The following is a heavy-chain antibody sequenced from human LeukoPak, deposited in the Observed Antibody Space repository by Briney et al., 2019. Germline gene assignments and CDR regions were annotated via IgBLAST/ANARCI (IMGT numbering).Heavy chain of an antibody. V-gene: IGHV3-20*04. CDR3: ARGHDSSAFHALDS. J-gene: IGHJ5*01. CDR2: INWNGGRT. CDR1: GFTFEDHG. D-gene: IGHD3-22*01. Sequence: GGSLRLSCTASGFTFEDHGMSWVRQGPGRGLEWVCGINWNGGRTGYVDSVKGRFTISRNNDKNSLYLQLDSLRADDTAFYYCARGHDSSAFHALDSWGHGTLVTVSS.